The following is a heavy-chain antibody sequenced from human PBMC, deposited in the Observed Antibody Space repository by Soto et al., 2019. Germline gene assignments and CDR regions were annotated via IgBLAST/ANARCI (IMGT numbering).Heavy chain of an antibody. Sequence: GALRLSCAASGFTFSSYAMHWVRQAPGKGLEWVAVISYDGSNKYYADSVKGRFTISRDNSKNTLYLQMNSLRAEDTAVYHCARVSETHYDFWSGYPSRYGMDVWGQGTTVTVSS. V-gene: IGHV3-30-3*01. D-gene: IGHD3-3*01. CDR2: ISYDGSNK. CDR1: GFTFSSYA. CDR3: ARVSETHYDFWSGYPSRYGMDV. J-gene: IGHJ6*02.